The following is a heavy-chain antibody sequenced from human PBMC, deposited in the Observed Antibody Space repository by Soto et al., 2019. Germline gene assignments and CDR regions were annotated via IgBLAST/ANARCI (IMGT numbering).Heavy chain of an antibody. D-gene: IGHD2-8*02. J-gene: IGHJ3*02. Sequence: PGGSLRLSCAASGFTFSRYWMTWVRQAPGKGLEWVANIKQDGSEIYYVDSVKGRFTISRDNAENSLYLQMNSLRAEDTALYYCAKATATGGGAFDICGRGTMVTVSS. CDR2: IKQDGSEI. CDR3: AKATATGGGAFDI. V-gene: IGHV3-7*03. CDR1: GFTFSRYW.